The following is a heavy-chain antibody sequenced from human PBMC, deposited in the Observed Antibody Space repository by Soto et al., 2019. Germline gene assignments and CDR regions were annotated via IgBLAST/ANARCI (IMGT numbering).Heavy chain of an antibody. V-gene: IGHV5-51*01. D-gene: IGHD3-22*01. CDR1: GYSFTSYW. CDR2: IYPGDSDT. CDR3: ARLLSYYYDSSGTQGGMDV. Sequence: GESLKISCKGSGYSFTSYWIGWVRQMPGKGLEWMGIIYPGDSDTRYSPSFQGQVTISADKSISTAYLQWRSLKASDTAMYYCARLLSYYYDSSGTQGGMDVWGQGTTVTVSS. J-gene: IGHJ6*02.